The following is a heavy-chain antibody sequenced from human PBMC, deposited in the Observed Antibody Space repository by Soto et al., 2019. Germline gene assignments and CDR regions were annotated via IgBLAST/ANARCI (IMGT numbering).Heavy chain of an antibody. D-gene: IGHD6-19*01. CDR1: GGTFSSYA. CDR3: ARVGVPQWLERGYFDY. CDR2: IIPIFGTA. V-gene: IGHV1-69*13. Sequence: GASVKVSCKASGGTFSSYAISWVRQAPGQGLEWMGGIIPIFGTANYAQKFQGRVTITADESTSTAYMELSSLRSEDTAVYYCARVGVPQWLERGYFDYWGQGTLVTVSS. J-gene: IGHJ4*02.